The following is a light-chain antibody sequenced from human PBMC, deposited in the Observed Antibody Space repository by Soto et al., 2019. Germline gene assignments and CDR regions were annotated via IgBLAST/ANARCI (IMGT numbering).Light chain of an antibody. Sequence: QSVLTQPPSVSGAPGQRGTISCTGSSSNFGAGYDVHWYQQLPGTAPKLLIYGDSNRPSGVPDRFSGSKSGTSASLAITGLQAEDEADYYCQSYDSRLSDVVFGGGTKLTVL. CDR3: QSYDSRLSDVV. V-gene: IGLV1-40*01. J-gene: IGLJ2*01. CDR2: GDS. CDR1: SSNFGAGYD.